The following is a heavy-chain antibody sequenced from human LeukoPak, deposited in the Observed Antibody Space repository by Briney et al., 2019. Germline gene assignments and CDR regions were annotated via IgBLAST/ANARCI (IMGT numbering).Heavy chain of an antibody. CDR1: GFTFNSYG. CDR3: AKEDVVVITIRYFQH. J-gene: IGHJ1*01. Sequence: GRSLRLSCAASGFTFNSYGMHWVRQAPGEGLEWVAVISYDGSNKYYVDSVKGRFTISRDNSKNTLYLQMNSLRTEDTAIYYCAKEDVVVITIRYFQHWGQGTLVTVSS. CDR2: ISYDGSNK. V-gene: IGHV3-30*18. D-gene: IGHD3-22*01.